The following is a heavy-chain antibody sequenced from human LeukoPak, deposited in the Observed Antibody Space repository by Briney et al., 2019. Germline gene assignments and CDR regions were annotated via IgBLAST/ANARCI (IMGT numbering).Heavy chain of an antibody. Sequence: GGSLRLSCAASGFTFSSYGMHWVRQAPGKGLEWVAVIWYDGSNKYYADSVKGRFTISRDNSKNTLYLQMNSLRAEDTAVYYCARDSARYYDSSGSPDYWGQGTLVTVSS. CDR2: IWYDGSNK. CDR3: ARDSARYYDSSGSPDY. J-gene: IGHJ4*02. CDR1: GFTFSSYG. V-gene: IGHV3-33*08. D-gene: IGHD3-22*01.